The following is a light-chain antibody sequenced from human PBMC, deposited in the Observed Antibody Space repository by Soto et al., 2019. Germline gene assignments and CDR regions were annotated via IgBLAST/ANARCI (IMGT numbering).Light chain of an antibody. V-gene: IGKV3-20*01. Sequence: EFGLRHFQGPLSLSPGEGPTLPCGANERVNRNYLGWYQQRPGQAPRLLVYDASKRATGIPDRFSGSGSGTDFTLTISRLEPEDFAVYYCQQYSNSRTFGQGTKVETK. CDR1: ERVNRNY. CDR3: QQYSNSRT. CDR2: DAS. J-gene: IGKJ1*01.